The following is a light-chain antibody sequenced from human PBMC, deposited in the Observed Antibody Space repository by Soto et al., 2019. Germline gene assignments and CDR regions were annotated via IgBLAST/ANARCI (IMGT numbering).Light chain of an antibody. CDR1: TSNIGAPYD. V-gene: IGLV1-40*01. J-gene: IGLJ1*01. Sequence: QSALTQPPSVSGAPAQSVSISCTGSTSNIGAPYDVHWYQQLPGTAPKLLIYGDNNRPSGVPDRFSGSKSGTSASLAITRLQAEDEADYYCQSYDISLHNYVFGTGTKVTVL. CDR2: GDN. CDR3: QSYDISLHNYV.